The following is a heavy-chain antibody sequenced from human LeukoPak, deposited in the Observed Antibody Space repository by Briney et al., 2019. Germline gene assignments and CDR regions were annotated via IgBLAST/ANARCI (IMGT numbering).Heavy chain of an antibody. CDR1: GFTFSSYE. CDR3: ARMNYYDSSAKSVY. V-gene: IGHV3-48*03. D-gene: IGHD3-22*01. Sequence: GGSLRLSCAASGFTFSSYEMNWVRQAPGKGLEWVSYISSSGSTIYYADSVKGRFTISRDNAKNSLYLQMNSLRAEDTAVYYCARMNYYDSSAKSVYWGQGTLVTVSS. J-gene: IGHJ4*02. CDR2: ISSSGSTI.